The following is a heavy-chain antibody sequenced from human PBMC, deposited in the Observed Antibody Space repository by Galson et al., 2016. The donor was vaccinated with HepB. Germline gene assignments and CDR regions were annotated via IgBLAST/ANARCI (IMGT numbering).Heavy chain of an antibody. CDR2: IYPGDSDT. V-gene: IGHV5-51*01. Sequence: SGAEVKKPGESLKISCKASGYSFTTYWIGWVRQVPGKGLEWVGIIYPGDSDTRYSPSFQGQVTISADRSISTAYLQWSSLKTSDTAMYYCARRKNYAPDYWGQGTLVTVSS. J-gene: IGHJ4*02. D-gene: IGHD1-7*01. CDR1: GYSFTTYW. CDR3: ARRKNYAPDY.